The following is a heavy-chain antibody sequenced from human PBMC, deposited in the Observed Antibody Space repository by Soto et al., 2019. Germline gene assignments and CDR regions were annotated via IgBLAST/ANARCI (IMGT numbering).Heavy chain of an antibody. CDR1: GLSTSTTNHY. D-gene: IGHD4-17*01. J-gene: IGHJ3*01. CDR3: ARPDDYGGNSDDAFDV. Sequence: ASETLSLTCTVSGLSTSTTNHYWAWIRQPPGKGLEWIGNIYFSGLTYYNPSLKGRLAISVDTSKNQFSLKLTSVTAADTGVYFCARPDDYGGNSDDAFDVWGQGTMVTVSS. CDR2: IYFSGLT. V-gene: IGHV4-39*01.